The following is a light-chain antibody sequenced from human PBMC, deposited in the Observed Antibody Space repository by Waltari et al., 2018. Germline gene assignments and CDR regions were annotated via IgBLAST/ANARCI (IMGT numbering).Light chain of an antibody. CDR2: KAS. V-gene: IGKV1-5*03. J-gene: IGKJ4*01. CDR1: QSISNW. CDR3: QQYNSYSLLT. Sequence: IQMTSSPSTLSASVAVRVTITCRASQSISNWLAWYQQKPGKAPKLLIYKASTLESGVPSRFSGSRSGTEFTLTISSLQPDDFATYYCQQYNSYSLLTFGGGTKVEIK.